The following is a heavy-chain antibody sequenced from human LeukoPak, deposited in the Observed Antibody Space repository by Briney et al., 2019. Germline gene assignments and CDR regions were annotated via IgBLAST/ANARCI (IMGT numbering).Heavy chain of an antibody. D-gene: IGHD1-26*01. CDR2: MNPNSGNT. CDR3: ARVPSGSYSISYYFYYGMDV. V-gene: IGHV1-8*01. J-gene: IGHJ6*02. CDR1: GYTFTSYD. Sequence: ASVKVSCKASGYTFTSYDINWVRQATGQGLEWMGWMNPNSGNTGYAQKFQGSVTMTRNTSISTAYMELSSLRSEDTAVYYCARVPSGSYSISYYFYYGMDVWGQGTTVTVSS.